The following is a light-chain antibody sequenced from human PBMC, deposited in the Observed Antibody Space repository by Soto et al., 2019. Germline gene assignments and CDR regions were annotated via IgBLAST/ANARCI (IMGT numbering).Light chain of an antibody. Sequence: QSALTQPASVSGSPGQSITISCTGTSSDIGYYDSVSWYQRHPDKAPKLIIYDVYSRPSGVSSRFSGSKSGNTASLTIAGLQADDEADYYCFSRPSSDTQVVFGGGTKLTVL. CDR2: DVY. V-gene: IGLV2-14*03. CDR1: SSDIGYYDS. CDR3: FSRPSSDTQVV. J-gene: IGLJ2*01.